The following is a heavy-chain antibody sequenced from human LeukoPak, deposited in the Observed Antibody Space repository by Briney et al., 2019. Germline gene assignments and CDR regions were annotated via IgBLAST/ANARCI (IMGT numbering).Heavy chain of an antibody. D-gene: IGHD6-19*01. CDR2: IRYDGSNK. J-gene: IGHJ4*02. Sequence: GGSLRLSCAASGFTFSSYGMHWVRQAPGKGLEWVAFIRYDGSNKYYADSVKGRFTISRDNSKNTLYLQMNSLRAEDTAVYYCAKGHYSGWSSFDYWGQGTMVTVSS. CDR3: AKGHYSGWSSFDY. CDR1: GFTFSSYG. V-gene: IGHV3-30*02.